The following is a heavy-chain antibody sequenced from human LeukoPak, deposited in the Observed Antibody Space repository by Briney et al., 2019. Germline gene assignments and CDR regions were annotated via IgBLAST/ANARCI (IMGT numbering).Heavy chain of an antibody. D-gene: IGHD5-18*01. Sequence: PGGSLRLSCAASGFTFSNYWMSWVRQAPGKGLEWVANIKSDGSEKYYVDSVKGRFTISRDNAQNSLYLQMNSLRAEDTAVYYCGRDYNYGLDYWGQGTLVTVSS. J-gene: IGHJ4*02. V-gene: IGHV3-7*01. CDR1: GFTFSNYW. CDR3: GRDYNYGLDY. CDR2: IKSDGSEK.